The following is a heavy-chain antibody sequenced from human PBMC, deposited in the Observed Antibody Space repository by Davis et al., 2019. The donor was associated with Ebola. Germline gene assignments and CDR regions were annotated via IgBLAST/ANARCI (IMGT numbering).Heavy chain of an antibody. D-gene: IGHD6-19*01. CDR2: INPSGGST. CDR3: ARQVIEQWLIRSYYYYYGMDV. CDR1: GYTFTGYY. J-gene: IGHJ6*02. V-gene: IGHV1-46*01. Sequence: ASVKVSCKASGYTFTGYYMHWVRQAPGQGLEWMGIINPSGGSTSYAQKFQGRVTMTRDTSTSTVYMELSSLRSEDTAVYYCARQVIEQWLIRSYYYYYGMDVWGQGTTVTVSS.